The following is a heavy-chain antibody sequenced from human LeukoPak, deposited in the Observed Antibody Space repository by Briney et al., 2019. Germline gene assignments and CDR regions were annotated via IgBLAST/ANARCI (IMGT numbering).Heavy chain of an antibody. J-gene: IGHJ4*02. CDR2: IYPGDSDT. D-gene: IGHD6-13*01. V-gene: IGHV5-51*01. CDR3: ARLASGYSSSWYVWNYIDY. Sequence: GESLKISCKGSGYSFTSYWIGSVRQMPGKGLEWMGIIYPGDSDTRYSPSFQGQVTISADKSISTAYLQWSSLKASDTAMYYCARLASGYSSSWYVWNYIDYWGQGTLVTVSS. CDR1: GYSFTSYW.